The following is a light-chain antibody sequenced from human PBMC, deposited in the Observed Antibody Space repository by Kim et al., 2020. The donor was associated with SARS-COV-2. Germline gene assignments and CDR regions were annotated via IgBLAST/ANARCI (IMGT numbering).Light chain of an antibody. CDR3: QQYNNWPPLT. CDR1: HSVGRN. V-gene: IGKV3-15*01. J-gene: IGKJ3*01. CDR2: GAS. Sequence: SPGESATPPCRASHSVGRNLAWYQQKPGQAPRLVIYGASTRATGVPARFSGSGYGTEFTLTISSLQSEDFAVYYCQQYNNWPPLTFGPGTRVDIK.